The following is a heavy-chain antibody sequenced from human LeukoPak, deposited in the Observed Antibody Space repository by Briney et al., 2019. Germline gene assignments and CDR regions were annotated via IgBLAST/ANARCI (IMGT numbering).Heavy chain of an antibody. J-gene: IGHJ6*02. Sequence: ASVKVSCKASGYTFTIYYIHWVRQAPGQGLEWMGIINPSGGSTSYAQKFQGRVTMTRDTSTSTVYMELSSLRSEDTAVYYCARHGPLYEYFYYNMDVWGQGTTVTVSS. CDR2: INPSGGST. V-gene: IGHV1-46*01. CDR1: GYTFTIYY. D-gene: IGHD5/OR15-5a*01. CDR3: ARHGPLYEYFYYNMDV.